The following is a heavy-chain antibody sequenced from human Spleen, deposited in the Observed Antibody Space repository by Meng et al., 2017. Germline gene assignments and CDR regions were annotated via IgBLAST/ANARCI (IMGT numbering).Heavy chain of an antibody. CDR1: GDSISSTNW. CDR2: IYQGGGT. CDR3: ATGLGG. V-gene: IGHV4-4*02. Sequence: QVQLQESGPGLVEPSQTLSLTCAVSGDSISSTNWWSWVRQPPGKGLEWIGEIYQGGGTNYNPSLKSRVTISVDTSETQFSLRLNFVTAADTAVYYCATGLGGWGQGTLVTVSS. J-gene: IGHJ4*02. D-gene: IGHD2-15*01.